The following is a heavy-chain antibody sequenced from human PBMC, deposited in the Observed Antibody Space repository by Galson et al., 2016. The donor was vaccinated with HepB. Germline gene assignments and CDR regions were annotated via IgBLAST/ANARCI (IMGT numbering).Heavy chain of an antibody. J-gene: IGHJ4*02. Sequence: SLRLSCAASGFTFSGYSMHWVRQAPGKGLEWVAIIKQDRSAKYYVDSLKGRFTISRDNAKNSLYLQMSSLRPEDTAVYYCALGQGFLADSWGQGTLVTVSS. CDR1: GFTFSGYS. CDR2: IKQDRSAK. CDR3: ALGQGFLADS. V-gene: IGHV3-7*05.